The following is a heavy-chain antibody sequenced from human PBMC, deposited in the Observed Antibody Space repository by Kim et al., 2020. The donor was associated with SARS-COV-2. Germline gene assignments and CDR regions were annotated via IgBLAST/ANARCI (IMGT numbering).Heavy chain of an antibody. D-gene: IGHD6-6*01. CDR3: AKDRGSSSIAEYFQH. Sequence: GGSLRLSCAASGFTFSSYAMSWVRQAPGKGLEWVSAISGSGGSTYYADSVEGRFTISRDNSKNTLYLQMNSLRAEDTAVYYCAKDRGSSSIAEYFQHWGQGTLVTVSS. CDR1: GFTFSSYA. J-gene: IGHJ1*01. V-gene: IGHV3-23*01. CDR2: ISGSGGST.